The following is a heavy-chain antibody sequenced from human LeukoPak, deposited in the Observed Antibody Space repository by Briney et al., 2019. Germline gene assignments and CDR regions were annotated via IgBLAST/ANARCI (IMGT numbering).Heavy chain of an antibody. CDR1: GFTVSSNY. CDR3: AKNQGLWFGELSDY. J-gene: IGHJ4*02. Sequence: PGGSLRLSCAASGFTVSSNYMSWVRQAPGKGLEWVSAIYSGGDTYYSDSVKGRFTISRDNSKNTLYLQMNSLRAEDTAVYYCAKNQGLWFGELSDYWGQGTLVTVSS. V-gene: IGHV3-66*01. CDR2: IYSGGDT. D-gene: IGHD3-10*01.